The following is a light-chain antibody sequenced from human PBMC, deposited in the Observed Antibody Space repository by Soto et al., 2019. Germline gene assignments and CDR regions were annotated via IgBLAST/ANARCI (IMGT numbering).Light chain of an antibody. V-gene: IGKV3D-15*01. CDR3: QQYNQWPIT. CDR1: QSVSSSY. J-gene: IGKJ5*01. CDR2: GAS. Sequence: EIVLTQSPATLSLSPGERATLSCGASQSVSSSYLAWYQQKPGQAPRLLIYGASSRATGIPARFSGSGSGTEFTLTISSLQSEDSAVYYCQQYNQWPITFGQGTRLEIK.